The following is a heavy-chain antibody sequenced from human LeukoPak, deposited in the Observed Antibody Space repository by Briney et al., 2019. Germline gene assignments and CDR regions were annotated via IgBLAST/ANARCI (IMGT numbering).Heavy chain of an antibody. CDR3: ACFWSDYYYYYGMDV. Sequence: SETLSLTCAVYGGSFSGYYWSWIRQPPGKGLEWIGEINHSGSTNYNPSLKCRVTISVDTSKNQFSLKLSSVTAADTAVYYCACFWSDYYYYYGMDVWGQGTTVTVSS. CDR1: GGSFSGYY. V-gene: IGHV4-34*01. D-gene: IGHD3-3*01. J-gene: IGHJ6*02. CDR2: INHSGST.